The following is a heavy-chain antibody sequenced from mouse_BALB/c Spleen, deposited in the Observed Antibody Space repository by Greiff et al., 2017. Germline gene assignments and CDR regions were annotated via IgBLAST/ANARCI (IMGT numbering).Heavy chain of an antibody. CDR3: ARQGAD. Sequence: EVHLVESGGGLVKPGGSLKLSCAASGFTFSSYAMSWVRQTPEKRLEWVATISSGGSYTYYPDSVKGRFTISRDNAKNTLYLQMSSLRSEDTARYYCARQGADWGQGTRGTVSA. V-gene: IGHV5-9-3*01. CDR2: ISSGGSYT. J-gene: IGHJ3*01. CDR1: GFTFSSYA.